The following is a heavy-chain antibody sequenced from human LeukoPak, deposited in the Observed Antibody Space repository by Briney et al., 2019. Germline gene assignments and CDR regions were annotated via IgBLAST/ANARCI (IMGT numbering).Heavy chain of an antibody. J-gene: IGHJ4*02. CDR2: INPNSGGT. D-gene: IGHD5-18*01. CDR1: GYTFTGYY. V-gene: IGHV1-2*06. Sequence: ASVKVSCKASGYTFTGYYMHWVRQAPGQGLEWMGRINPNSGGTNYAQKFQGRDTMTRDTSISTAYMELSRLRSDDTAVYYCARVPPYRYSYGPFDYWGQGTLVTVSS. CDR3: ARVPPYRYSYGPFDY.